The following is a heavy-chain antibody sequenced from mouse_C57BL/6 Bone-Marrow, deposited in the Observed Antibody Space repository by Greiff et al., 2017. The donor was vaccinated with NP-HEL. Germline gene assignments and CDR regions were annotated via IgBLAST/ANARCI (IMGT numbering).Heavy chain of an antibody. CDR3: ARWGGYYGYFDV. J-gene: IGHJ1*03. CDR2: IYPRSGNT. V-gene: IGHV1-81*01. Sequence: QVQLKESGAELARPGASVKLSCKASGYTFTSYGISWVKQRTGQGLEWIGEIYPRSGNTYYNEKFKGKATLTADKSSSTAYIELRSLTSEDSAVYFCARWGGYYGYFDVWGTGTTVTVSS. D-gene: IGHD1-1*02. CDR1: GYTFTSYG.